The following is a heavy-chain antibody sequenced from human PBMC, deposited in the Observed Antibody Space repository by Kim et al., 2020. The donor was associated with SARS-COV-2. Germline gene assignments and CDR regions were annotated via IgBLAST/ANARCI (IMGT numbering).Heavy chain of an antibody. D-gene: IGHD4-17*01. CDR3: ARGGATTVPFDS. V-gene: IGHV4-59*09. CDR2: T. J-gene: IGHJ4*02. Sequence: TKYNPSFNGRVTISLDTANNRFSLKMTSFTAADAATYFCARGGATTVPFDSWGPGVLVTVSS.